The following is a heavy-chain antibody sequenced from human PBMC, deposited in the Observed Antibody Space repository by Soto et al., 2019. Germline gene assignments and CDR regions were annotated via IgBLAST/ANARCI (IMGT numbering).Heavy chain of an antibody. CDR1: GYTFTSYG. V-gene: IGHV1-18*01. Sequence: ASVEVSCKASGYTFTSYGISWVRQAPGQGLEWMGWISAYDGNTNYAQKLQGRVTMTTDTSTSTAYMELRSLRSDDTAVYYCARDEVRYCSGGSSYPILTSCASDIWGDGIM. D-gene: IGHD2-15*01. J-gene: IGHJ3*02. CDR3: ARDEVRYCSGGSSYPILTSCASDI. CDR2: ISAYDGNT.